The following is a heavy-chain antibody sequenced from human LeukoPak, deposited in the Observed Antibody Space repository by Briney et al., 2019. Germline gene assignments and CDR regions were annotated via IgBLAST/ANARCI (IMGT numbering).Heavy chain of an antibody. CDR2: IWYDGSNK. D-gene: IGHD3-10*01. V-gene: IGHV3-33*06. Sequence: GRSLRLSCAASGFTFSSYGMHWVRQAPGKGLEWVAVIWYDGSNKYYADSVKGRFTNSRDNSKNTLYLQMNSLRAEDTAVYYCAKAESYYYYMDVWGKGTTVTVSS. CDR3: AKAESYYYYMDV. J-gene: IGHJ6*03. CDR1: GFTFSSYG.